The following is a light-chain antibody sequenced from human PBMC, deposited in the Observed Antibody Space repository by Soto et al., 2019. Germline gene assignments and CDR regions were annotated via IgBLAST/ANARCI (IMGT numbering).Light chain of an antibody. CDR1: QSVSSSY. J-gene: IGKJ1*01. Sequence: EIVLTQSPGTLSLSPGDRATLSCRASQSVSSSYLSWYQQKPGQTPRLLIYGVSRRATGIQDRFSGSGSGTDFTLTIRRLEPEDFAVYYCKQYGSSWLTFGQGTKVDIK. CDR2: GVS. CDR3: KQYGSSWLT. V-gene: IGKV3-20*01.